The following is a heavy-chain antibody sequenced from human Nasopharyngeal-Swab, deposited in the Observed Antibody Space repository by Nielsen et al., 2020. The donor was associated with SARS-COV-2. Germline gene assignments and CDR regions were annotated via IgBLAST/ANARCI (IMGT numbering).Heavy chain of an antibody. CDR3: ARDLDSSGYYPNWFDL. D-gene: IGHD3-22*01. V-gene: IGHV1-46*01. Sequence: WGRQAPGQGREWMGIINPSGGSTSDAQKFQGRVTMTRDTSTSTVYMELSSLRSEDTAVYYCARDLDSSGYYPNWFDLWGQGTLVTVSS. J-gene: IGHJ5*02. CDR2: INPSGGST.